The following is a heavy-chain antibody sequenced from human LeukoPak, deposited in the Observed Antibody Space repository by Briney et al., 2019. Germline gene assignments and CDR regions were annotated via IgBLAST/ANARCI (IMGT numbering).Heavy chain of an antibody. CDR1: GGTFSNYA. J-gene: IGHJ4*02. CDR2: IKPIFDTT. Sequence: GSSVKVSCKASGGTFSNYAISWVRQAPGQGLEWMGGIKPIFDTTNYAQKFEGRVTITADESTGTAYMELTSLRSEDTAVYYCARVFVLDYRFCSGYSDYWAQGTLVTVSS. V-gene: IGHV1-69*01. D-gene: IGHD3-3*01. CDR3: ARVFVLDYRFCSGYSDY.